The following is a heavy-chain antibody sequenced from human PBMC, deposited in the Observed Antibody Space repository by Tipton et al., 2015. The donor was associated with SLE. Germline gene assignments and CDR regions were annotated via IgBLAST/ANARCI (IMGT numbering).Heavy chain of an antibody. Sequence: TLSLTCTVSGDSIISSYWSWIRQPPGKGLEWIGYIYYSGTTNYNPSLKSRLTISVDTSKNQFSLKLSSVTAADTAVYYCARDRSRGYGSFDDWGQGTLVTVSS. CDR2: IYYSGTT. V-gene: IGHV4-59*12. CDR1: GDSIISSY. D-gene: IGHD5-12*01. CDR3: ARDRSRGYGSFDD. J-gene: IGHJ4*02.